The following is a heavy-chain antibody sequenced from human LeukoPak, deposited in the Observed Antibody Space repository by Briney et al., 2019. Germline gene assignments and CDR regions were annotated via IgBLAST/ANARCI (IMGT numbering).Heavy chain of an antibody. CDR2: IYTSGST. D-gene: IGHD6-19*01. CDR1: GGSISSYY. Sequence: PSETLSLTCTVSGGSISSYYWSWIRQPAGEGLEWIGRIYTSGSTNYNPSLKSRVTMSVDTSKNQFSLKVTSLTAADTAVYYCARGLSGWSHSFDYWGQGTLVTVSS. V-gene: IGHV4-4*07. J-gene: IGHJ4*02. CDR3: ARGLSGWSHSFDY.